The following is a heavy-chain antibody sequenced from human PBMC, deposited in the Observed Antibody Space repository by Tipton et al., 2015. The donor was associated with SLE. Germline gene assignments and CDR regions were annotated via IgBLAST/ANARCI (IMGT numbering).Heavy chain of an antibody. D-gene: IGHD3-3*01. CDR3: TRDLSRDFLNGHYWSYGMDV. V-gene: IGHV3-23*01. CDR1: GFSFSNYA. CDR2: LSAVGGRT. J-gene: IGHJ6*02. Sequence: SLRLSCAASGFSFSNYAMNWVRQAPGKGLEWVSSLSAVGGRTNYADSVKDRFTISRDDSKNILYLQMNSLRVEDTAIYYCTRDLSRDFLNGHYWSYGMDVWGQGTTVTVS.